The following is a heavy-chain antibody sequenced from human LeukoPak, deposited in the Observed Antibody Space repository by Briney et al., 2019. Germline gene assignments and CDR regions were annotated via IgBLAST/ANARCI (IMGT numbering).Heavy chain of an antibody. CDR2: IYYSGST. D-gene: IGHD3-10*01. CDR1: GGSISSSSYY. CDR3: ARNHLLWFGESLLDYFDY. Sequence: SETLSLTCTVSGGSISSSSYYWGWIRQPPGKGLEWIGSIYYSGSTYYNPSLKSRVTISVDTSKNQFSLKLSSVTAADTAVYYCARNHLLWFGESLLDYFDYWGQGTLVTVSS. J-gene: IGHJ4*02. V-gene: IGHV4-39*07.